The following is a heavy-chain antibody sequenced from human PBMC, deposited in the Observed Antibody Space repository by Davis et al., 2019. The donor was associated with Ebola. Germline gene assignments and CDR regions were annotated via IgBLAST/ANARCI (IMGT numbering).Heavy chain of an antibody. Sequence: PGGSLRLSCAGSGFSFSSDWMHWVRQAPGKGLVWVSRINSDGNITSYADSVKGRFTISRDNAKNTLYLQMSSLRAEDTAMYYCARDLRSQQWLVTTSFDYWGQGTLVTVSS. CDR3: ARDLRSQQWLVTTSFDY. V-gene: IGHV3-74*01. CDR2: INSDGNIT. CDR1: GFSFSSDW. J-gene: IGHJ4*02. D-gene: IGHD6-19*01.